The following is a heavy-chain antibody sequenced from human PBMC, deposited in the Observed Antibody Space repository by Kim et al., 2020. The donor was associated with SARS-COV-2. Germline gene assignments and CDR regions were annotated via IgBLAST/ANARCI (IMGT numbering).Heavy chain of an antibody. CDR3: AREGLAAARPGAFDY. J-gene: IGHJ4*02. V-gene: IGHV4-30-4*01. CDR1: GGSISSGDYY. CDR2: IYYSGST. D-gene: IGHD6-6*01. Sequence: SETLSLTCTVSGGSISSGDYYWSWIRQPPGKGLEWIGYIYYSGSTYYNPSLKSRVTISVDTSKNQFSLKLSSVTAADTAVYYCAREGLAAARPGAFDYWGQGTLVTVSP.